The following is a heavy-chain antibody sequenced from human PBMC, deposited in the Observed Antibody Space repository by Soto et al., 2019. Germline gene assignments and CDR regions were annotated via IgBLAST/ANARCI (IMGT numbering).Heavy chain of an antibody. J-gene: IGHJ6*02. CDR2: ISWNGGSI. CDR3: AKSMGGTANGMGV. V-gene: IGHV3-9*01. D-gene: IGHD2-21*02. Sequence: EVQLVESGGGLVQPGRSLRLSCAASGLNFDDYAMRWVRQVPGNGLEWVSGISWNGGSIGYADSVKGRFSISRDNAKNSLYLQMNSLRVEDTALYYCAKSMGGTANGMGVWGQGTTVTVSS. CDR1: GLNFDDYA.